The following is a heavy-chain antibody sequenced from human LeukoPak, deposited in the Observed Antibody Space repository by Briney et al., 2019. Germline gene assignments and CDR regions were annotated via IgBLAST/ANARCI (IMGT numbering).Heavy chain of an antibody. CDR2: IYASGST. Sequence: SETLSLTCTVSGGSISSGDFHWGWIRQPPGRGLEWIGRIYASGSTNYNPSLKSRVTMSVDTSKNQFSLKLSSVTAADTAVYYCARETDAFDIWGQGTMVTVSS. CDR3: ARETDAFDI. CDR1: GGSISSGDFH. V-gene: IGHV4-39*07. J-gene: IGHJ3*02.